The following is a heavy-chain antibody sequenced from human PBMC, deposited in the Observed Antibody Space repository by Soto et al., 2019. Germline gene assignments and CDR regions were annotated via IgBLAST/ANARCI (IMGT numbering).Heavy chain of an antibody. Sequence: SETLSLTCTVSGGFTSSYYWSWIRQPPGKGLEWIGYIYYSGSTKYNPSLKSRITISVDTSKNQFSLKLSSVTAADTAVYYCARHIVGATDGYYYYGMDVWGQGTTVTVS. D-gene: IGHD1-26*01. J-gene: IGHJ6*02. CDR1: GGFTSSYY. V-gene: IGHV4-59*08. CDR3: ARHIVGATDGYYYYGMDV. CDR2: IYYSGST.